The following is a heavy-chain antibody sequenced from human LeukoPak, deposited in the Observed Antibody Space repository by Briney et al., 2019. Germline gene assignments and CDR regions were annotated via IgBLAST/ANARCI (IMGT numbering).Heavy chain of an antibody. Sequence: SETLSLTCTVSGGSISSGGYYWSWIRQHPGKGLEWIGYIYYSGSTNYNPSLKSRVTISVDTSKNQFSLKLSSVTAADTAVYYCARFPYCSSTSCSYYYMDVWGKGTTVTVSS. J-gene: IGHJ6*03. D-gene: IGHD2-2*01. CDR2: IYYSGST. CDR3: ARFPYCSSTSCSYYYMDV. CDR1: GGSISSGGYY. V-gene: IGHV4-31*03.